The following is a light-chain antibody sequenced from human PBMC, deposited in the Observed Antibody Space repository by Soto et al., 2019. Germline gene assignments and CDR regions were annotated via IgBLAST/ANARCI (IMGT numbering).Light chain of an antibody. CDR3: SSYVTGGSYV. V-gene: IGLV2-14*01. J-gene: IGLJ1*01. CDR2: DVT. Sequence: FVLTQPASVSGSPGHSITISCTGTSSYIGGHNAVSWYQQYSGEAPRLLIYDVTSRAAGVSNRFSASKSGNTASLTISGLQAEDEADYYCSSYVTGGSYVRVPGTKVTVL. CDR1: SSYIGGHNA.